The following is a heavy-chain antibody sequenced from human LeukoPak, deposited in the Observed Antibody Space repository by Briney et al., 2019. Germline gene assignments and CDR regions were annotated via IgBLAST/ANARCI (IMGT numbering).Heavy chain of an antibody. V-gene: IGHV3-74*01. J-gene: IGHJ4*02. Sequence: GGSLRLSCVASGFAFSSYWMYWVRQVAGKGLVWVSRIKPDGSSTDYADSVKGRFTISRDNAKNTLHLQMNSLRAEDTAVYYCTTLYGDSLDYWGQGTLVTVSA. CDR3: TTLYGDSLDY. CDR1: GFAFSSYW. CDR2: IKPDGSST. D-gene: IGHD2-21*02.